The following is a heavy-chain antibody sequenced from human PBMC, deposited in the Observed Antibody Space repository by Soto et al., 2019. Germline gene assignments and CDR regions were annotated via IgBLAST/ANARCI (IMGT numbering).Heavy chain of an antibody. CDR3: VRHLVDDAFDI. Sequence: SETLPLTCTVSGGSIRSYYWTWIRQPPGKGLEWIGYMYYGGSTSYNPSLNSRFTISVDTSKNPFSLKLSSVTAADTAVCYCVRHLVDDAFDIWGQGTMVTVSS. CDR2: MYYGGST. V-gene: IGHV4-59*08. J-gene: IGHJ3*02. CDR1: GGSIRSYY.